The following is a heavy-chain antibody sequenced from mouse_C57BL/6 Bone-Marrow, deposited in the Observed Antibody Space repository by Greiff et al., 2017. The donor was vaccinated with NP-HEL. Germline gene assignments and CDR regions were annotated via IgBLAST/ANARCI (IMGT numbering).Heavy chain of an antibody. Sequence: EVQRVESGAELVKPGASVKLSCTASGFNIKDYYMHWVKQRTEQGLEWIGRIDPEDGETKYAPKFQGKATITADTSSNTAYLQLSSLTSVDTAVYYCAPLLLRQYPYAMDYWGQGTSVTVSS. V-gene: IGHV14-2*01. CDR1: GFNIKDYY. CDR2: IDPEDGET. D-gene: IGHD1-1*01. CDR3: APLLLRQYPYAMDY. J-gene: IGHJ4*01.